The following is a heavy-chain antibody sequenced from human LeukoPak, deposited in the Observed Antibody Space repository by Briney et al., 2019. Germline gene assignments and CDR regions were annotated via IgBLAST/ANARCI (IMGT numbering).Heavy chain of an antibody. D-gene: IGHD3-16*01. J-gene: IGHJ4*02. CDR2: IYYSGST. CDR1: GGSISSSSYY. Sequence: PSETLSPTCTVSGGSISSSSYYWGWIRQPPGKGLEWIGSIYYSGSTYYNPSLKSRVTISVDTSKNQFSLKLSSVTAADTAVYYCARQGEYCFDYWGQGTLVTVSS. V-gene: IGHV4-39*01. CDR3: ARQGEYCFDY.